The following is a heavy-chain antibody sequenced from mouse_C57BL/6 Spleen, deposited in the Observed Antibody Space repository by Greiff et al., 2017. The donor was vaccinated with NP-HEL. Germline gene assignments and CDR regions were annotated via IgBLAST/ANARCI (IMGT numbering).Heavy chain of an antibody. CDR3: ARSYYGSSFAY. V-gene: IGHV1-50*01. D-gene: IGHD1-1*01. CDR1: GYTFTSYW. Sequence: QVQLQQSGAELVKPGASVKLSCKASGYTFTSYWMQWVKQRPGQGLEWIGEIDPSDSYTNYNQKFKGKATLTVDTSSSTAYMQLSSLTSEDSAVYYCARSYYGSSFAYWGQGTLVTVSA. CDR2: IDPSDSYT. J-gene: IGHJ3*01.